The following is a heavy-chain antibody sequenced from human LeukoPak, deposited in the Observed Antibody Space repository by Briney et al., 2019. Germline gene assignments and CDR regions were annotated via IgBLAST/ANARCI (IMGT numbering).Heavy chain of an antibody. Sequence: PSEALSLTCTVSGGSISSSSYYWGWIRQPPGKGLEWIVSIYYSGSTYYNPSLKSRVTISVDTSKNQFSLKLSSVTAADTAVYYCARLIQGYYYDSSGYLLWGQGTLVTVSS. J-gene: IGHJ4*02. V-gene: IGHV4-39*01. CDR2: IYYSGST. D-gene: IGHD3-22*01. CDR1: GGSISSSSYY. CDR3: ARLIQGYYYDSSGYLL.